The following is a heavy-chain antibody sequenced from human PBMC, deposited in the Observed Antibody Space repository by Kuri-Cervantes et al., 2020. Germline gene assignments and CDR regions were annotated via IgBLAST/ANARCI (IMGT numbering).Heavy chain of an antibody. J-gene: IGHJ4*02. V-gene: IGHV3-48*04. CDR1: GFTFSSYS. CDR2: ISSSGSSI. CDR3: ARGITIFGVGAFGLYYFDY. D-gene: IGHD3-3*01. Sequence: GESLKISCAASGFTFSSYSMNWVRQAPGKGLEWVSYISSSGSSIYYADSVKGRLTISRDNAKNSLSLQMNSLRAEDTAVYFCARGITIFGVGAFGLYYFDYWGQGTLVTVSS.